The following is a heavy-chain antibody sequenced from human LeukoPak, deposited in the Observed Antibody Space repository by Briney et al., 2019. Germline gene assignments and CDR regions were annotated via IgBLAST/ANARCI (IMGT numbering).Heavy chain of an antibody. Sequence: PSETLSLTCTVFGGSISSYYWSWIRQPPGKGLEWIGYIYYSGSTKYNPSLKSRVTMSVDTSQNQLSLKLSSVTAADTAVYYCARHWETSSWYVDYWGQGTLVTVSS. CDR1: GGSISSYY. CDR3: ARHWETSSWYVDY. J-gene: IGHJ4*02. V-gene: IGHV4-59*08. CDR2: IYYSGST. D-gene: IGHD6-13*01.